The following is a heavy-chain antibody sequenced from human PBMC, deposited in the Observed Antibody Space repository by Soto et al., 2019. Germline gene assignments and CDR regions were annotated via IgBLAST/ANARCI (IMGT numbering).Heavy chain of an antibody. CDR1: GGTFNTYA. D-gene: IGHD3-10*01. CDR2: ISAMLGAA. V-gene: IGHV1-69*19. CDR3: AREVQVHTPAFVY. J-gene: IGHJ4*02. Sequence: QVQLVQSGAEMKKPGSSVKVSCQSSGGTFNTYAMNWVRQAPGQGPEWMGDISAMLGAANYAPKFQGRVTITADESTGTSYMQLSSLTSEDTALYFCAREVQVHTPAFVYWGQGTLVTVSS.